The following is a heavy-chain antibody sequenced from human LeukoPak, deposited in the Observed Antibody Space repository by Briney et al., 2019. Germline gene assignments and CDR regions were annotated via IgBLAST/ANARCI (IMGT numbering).Heavy chain of an antibody. CDR2: ISDDGSRQ. D-gene: IGHD2-2*01. J-gene: IGHJ5*02. CDR1: GFTFSNYA. CDR3: TTRSSIVVVPAAIEGGWFDP. Sequence: GRSLRLSCAATGFTFSNYAIHWGRQAPGKGLEWVAFISDDGSRQHYADSVKGRFTISRDNSKNTLNLQMNSLRAEDTAVYYCTTRSSIVVVPAAIEGGWFDPWGQGTLVTVSS. V-gene: IGHV3-30-3*01.